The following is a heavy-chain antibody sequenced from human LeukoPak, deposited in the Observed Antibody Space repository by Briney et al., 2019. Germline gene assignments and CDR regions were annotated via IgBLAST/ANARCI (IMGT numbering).Heavy chain of an antibody. D-gene: IGHD4/OR15-4a*01. CDR2: IIPILGIA. CDR1: GGTFSSYT. J-gene: IGHJ4*02. Sequence: SVKVSCKASGGTFSSYTISWVRQAPGQGLEWMGRIIPILGIANYAQKFQGRVTITADKSTSTAYMELSSLRSEDTAVYYCAREEGCYDASFDYWGQGTLVTVSS. V-gene: IGHV1-69*04. CDR3: AREEGCYDASFDY.